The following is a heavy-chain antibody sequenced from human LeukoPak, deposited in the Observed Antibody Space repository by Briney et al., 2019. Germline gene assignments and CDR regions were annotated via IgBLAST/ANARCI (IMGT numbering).Heavy chain of an antibody. Sequence: GGSLRLSCAASGFTFSSYEMNWVRQAPGKGLEWVSYISSSGSTIYYADSVKGRFTISRDNAKNSLYLQMNSLRAEDTAVYYCARVGCSGGSCRYGNYFDYWGQGTLVTVSS. D-gene: IGHD2-15*01. V-gene: IGHV3-48*03. CDR2: ISSSGSTI. CDR3: ARVGCSGGSCRYGNYFDY. CDR1: GFTFSSYE. J-gene: IGHJ4*02.